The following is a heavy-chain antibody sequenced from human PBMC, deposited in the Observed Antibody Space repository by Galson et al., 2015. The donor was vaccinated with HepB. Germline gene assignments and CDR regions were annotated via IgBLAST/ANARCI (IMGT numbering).Heavy chain of an antibody. CDR3: ASFGGSYIGG. V-gene: IGHV3-53*01. D-gene: IGHD3-16*01. J-gene: IGHJ4*02. CDR2: VHGNGDI. Sequence: SLRLSCAASGFSVNDNNMCWVRQAPGKGLEWVSVVHGNGDIYYADSVKGRFSTSRDIRMNTLSLHMKSLRAEDTAMYYCASFGGSYIGGWGQGTLVTGSS. CDR1: GFSVNDNN.